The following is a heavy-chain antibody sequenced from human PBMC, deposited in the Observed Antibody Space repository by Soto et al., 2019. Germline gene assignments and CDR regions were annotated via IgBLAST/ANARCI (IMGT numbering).Heavy chain of an antibody. CDR2: IYYSGST. V-gene: IGHV4-39*01. D-gene: IGHD4-17*01. CDR1: GGSISSSSYY. CDR3: ARHEYGDYVEYFQH. J-gene: IGHJ1*01. Sequence: SETLSLTCTVSGGSISSSSYYWGWIRQPPGKGLEWIGSIYYSGSTYYNPSLKSRVTISVDTSKNQFSLKLSSVTAADTAVYYCARHEYGDYVEYFQHWGQGTLVTVSS.